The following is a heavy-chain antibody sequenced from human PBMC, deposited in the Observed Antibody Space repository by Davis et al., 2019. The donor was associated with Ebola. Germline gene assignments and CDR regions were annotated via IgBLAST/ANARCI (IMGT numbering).Heavy chain of an antibody. D-gene: IGHD3-16*01. Sequence: ASVKVSCKASGYMFTTYAIHWLRQAPGQRLEWMGWINAGTGNTKYSQKFQGRVTITTDTSATTAYMELSSLTSEDTAIYYCARVYRKYSYAYNWFDPWGQGTLVTVSS. V-gene: IGHV1-3*01. CDR3: ARVYRKYSYAYNWFDP. J-gene: IGHJ5*02. CDR1: GYMFTTYA. CDR2: INAGTGNT.